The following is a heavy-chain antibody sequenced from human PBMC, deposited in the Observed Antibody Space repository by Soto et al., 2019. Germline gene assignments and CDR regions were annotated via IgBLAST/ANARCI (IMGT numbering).Heavy chain of an antibody. CDR2: LSSGNNAI. D-gene: IGHD6-6*01. CDR3: ARVSSGRTYFDY. J-gene: IGHJ4*02. CDR1: GFTFSTYN. V-gene: IGHV3-48*02. Sequence: GGSLRLSCAASGFTFSTYNMNWVRQAPGKGLEWVSYLSSGNNAIYYADSVKGRFTISRDNAKNSLYLQMNSLRDEDTAIYYCARVSSGRTYFDYWGQGTLVTVSS.